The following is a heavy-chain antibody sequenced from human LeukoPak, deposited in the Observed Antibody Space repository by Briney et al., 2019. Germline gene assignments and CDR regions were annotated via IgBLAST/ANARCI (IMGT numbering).Heavy chain of an antibody. V-gene: IGHV3-48*02. Sequence: GGSLRLSCAASGXTFSRYSMNWGRQAPGKGLEWLSYISSSSSTIYYADSVKGRFTISRDNAKNSLYLQMNSLRDEDTAVYYCARGKAEHFSYFYDSSGYPLLYFDSWGQGTLVTASS. CDR1: GXTFSRYS. J-gene: IGHJ4*02. CDR3: ARGKAEHFSYFYDSSGYPLLYFDS. D-gene: IGHD3-22*01. CDR2: ISSSSSTI.